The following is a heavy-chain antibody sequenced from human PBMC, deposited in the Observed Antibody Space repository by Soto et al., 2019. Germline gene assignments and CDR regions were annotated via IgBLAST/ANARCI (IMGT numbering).Heavy chain of an antibody. CDR3: ARQFDYDSSGHYYAY. J-gene: IGHJ4*02. Sequence: ASVKVSCKASGGTFSRYAISWVRQAPGQGLEWMGGIIPMFATPNYAEKFQGRLSITADESTTTVYMQLSSLRSEDTAVYYCARQFDYDSSGHYYAYWGQGTLVTVSS. D-gene: IGHD3-22*01. V-gene: IGHV1-69*13. CDR2: IIPMFATP. CDR1: GGTFSRYA.